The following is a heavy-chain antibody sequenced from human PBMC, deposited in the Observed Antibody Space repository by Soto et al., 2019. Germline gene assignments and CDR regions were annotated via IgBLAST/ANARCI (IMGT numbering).Heavy chain of an antibody. CDR3: ARVHSYCTSTSCLDY. Sequence: ASVKVSCKASGYTFTSYGITWVRQAPGQGLEWMGWISAYNGNADYAQKLQGRVTMTTDTSTSTAYMELRSLRSDDTAVHYCARVHSYCTSTSCLDYWGQGTLVTVSS. CDR1: GYTFTSYG. J-gene: IGHJ4*02. CDR2: ISAYNGNA. D-gene: IGHD2-2*01. V-gene: IGHV1-18*01.